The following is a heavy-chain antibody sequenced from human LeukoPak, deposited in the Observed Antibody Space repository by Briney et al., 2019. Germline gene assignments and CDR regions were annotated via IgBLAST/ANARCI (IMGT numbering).Heavy chain of an antibody. V-gene: IGHV6-1*01. D-gene: IGHD2-2*01. J-gene: IGHJ5*02. CDR1: GDSVSSNSVT. CDR2: TYYRSTWYN. CDR3: ARRLTQYDCFDP. Sequence: SQTLSLTCAISGDSVSSNSVTWNWIRQSPSRGLEWLGRTYYRSTWYNDYAVSVRGRITVNPDTSKNQFSLHLNSVTPEDAAVYYCARRLTQYDCFDPWGQGILVTASS.